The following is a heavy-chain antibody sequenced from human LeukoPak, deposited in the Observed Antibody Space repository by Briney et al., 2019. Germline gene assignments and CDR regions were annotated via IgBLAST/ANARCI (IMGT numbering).Heavy chain of an antibody. Sequence: PGGSLRLSCAASGFAFSSYAMSWVRQAPGKGLEWVSAISGSGGSTYYADSVKGRFTISRDNSKNTLYLQMNSLRAEDTAVYYCAKRSGDWLLYRYFDHWGQGTLVTVSS. CDR3: AKRSGDWLLYRYFDH. D-gene: IGHD3-9*01. J-gene: IGHJ4*02. V-gene: IGHV3-23*01. CDR2: ISGSGGST. CDR1: GFAFSSYA.